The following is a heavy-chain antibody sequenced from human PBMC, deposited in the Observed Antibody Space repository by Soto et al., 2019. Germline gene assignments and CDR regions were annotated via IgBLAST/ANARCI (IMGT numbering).Heavy chain of an antibody. J-gene: IGHJ4*02. CDR3: ARDPIDCSGGSCYPELVDY. V-gene: IGHV3-15*01. CDR1: GFTFSNAW. D-gene: IGHD2-15*01. Sequence: GGSLRLSCAASGFTFSNAWMSWVRQAPGKGLEWVGRFKSKTDGGTTDYAAPVKGRFTISRDDSKNTLYLQMNSLKTEDTAVYYCARDPIDCSGGSCYPELVDYWGQGTLVTVSS. CDR2: FKSKTDGGTT.